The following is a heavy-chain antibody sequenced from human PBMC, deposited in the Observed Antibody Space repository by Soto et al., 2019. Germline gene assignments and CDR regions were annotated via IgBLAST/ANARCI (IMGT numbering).Heavy chain of an antibody. CDR2: LVVGSGNT. CDR3: ARDETRRHVAAGY. Sequence: SVKVSCKTSGFMFTSSAVQWVRQARGQRLEWIGWLVVGSGNTHYAQHFQERVTLTRDMSTGTAYMELNSLRAEDTAVYYCARDETRRHVAAGYWGQGTLVTVSS. J-gene: IGHJ4*02. D-gene: IGHD2-15*01. V-gene: IGHV1-58*01. CDR1: GFMFTSSA.